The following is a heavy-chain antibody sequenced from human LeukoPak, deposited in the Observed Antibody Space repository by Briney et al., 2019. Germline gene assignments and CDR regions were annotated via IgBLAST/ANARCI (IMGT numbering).Heavy chain of an antibody. CDR1: GFTFSSYA. V-gene: IGHV3-30-3*01. Sequence: GGSLRLSCAASGFTFSSYAMHWVRQAPGKGLEWVAVISYDGSNKYYADSVKGRFTISRDNSENTLYLQMNSLRAEDTAVYYCARDHYYDSSGYYRPFDYWGQGTLVTVSS. J-gene: IGHJ4*02. CDR3: ARDHYYDSSGYYRPFDY. D-gene: IGHD3-22*01. CDR2: ISYDGSNK.